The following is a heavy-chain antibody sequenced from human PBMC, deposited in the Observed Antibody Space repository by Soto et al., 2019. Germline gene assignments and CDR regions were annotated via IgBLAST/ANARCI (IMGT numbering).Heavy chain of an antibody. Sequence: SETLSLTCTASGGSISSYYWSWIRQPPGKGLEWIGYIYYSGSTNYNPSLKSRVTISVDTSKNQFSLKLSSATAADTAVYYCATRAIGLRYSDWSLFDTWGQGTLATVSS. CDR1: GGSISSYY. J-gene: IGHJ5*02. D-gene: IGHD3-9*01. CDR2: IYYSGST. CDR3: ATRAIGLRYSDWSLFDT. V-gene: IGHV4-59*01.